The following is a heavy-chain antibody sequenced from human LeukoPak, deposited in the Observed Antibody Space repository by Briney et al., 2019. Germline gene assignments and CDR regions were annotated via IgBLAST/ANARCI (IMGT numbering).Heavy chain of an antibody. CDR2: ISSSSSYI. V-gene: IGHV3-21*04. Sequence: GGSLRLSCAASGFTFSSYSMNWVRQAPGKGLEWVSSISSSSSYIYYADSVKGRFTISRDNAKNSLYLQMNSLRAEDTAVYYCARCNTMVRGVIYYYYYYMDVWGKGTTVTISS. CDR1: GFTFSSYS. J-gene: IGHJ6*03. D-gene: IGHD3-10*01. CDR3: ARCNTMVRGVIYYYYYYMDV.